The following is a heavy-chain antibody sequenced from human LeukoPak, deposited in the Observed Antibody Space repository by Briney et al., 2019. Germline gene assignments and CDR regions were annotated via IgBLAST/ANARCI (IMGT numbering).Heavy chain of an antibody. V-gene: IGHV4-34*01. CDR2: INHSGST. CDR3: ARGYSGSYIDY. CDR1: GGSFSGYY. J-gene: IGHJ4*02. D-gene: IGHD1-26*01. Sequence: SETPSLTCAVYGGSFSGYYWSWIRQPPGKGLEWIGEINHSGSTNYNPSLKSRVTISVDTSKNQFSLKLSSVTAADTAVYYCARGYSGSYIDYWGQGTLVTVSS.